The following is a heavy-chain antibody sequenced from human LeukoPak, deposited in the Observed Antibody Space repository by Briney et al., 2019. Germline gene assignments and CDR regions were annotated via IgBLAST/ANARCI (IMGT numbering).Heavy chain of an antibody. J-gene: IGHJ6*02. CDR1: GGSISSYF. CDR2: IYYSGST. V-gene: IGHV4-59*01. CDR3: ARGAGNYYFYGMDV. Sequence: SETLSPTCTVSGGSISSYFWSWIRQPPGKGLELIGHIYYSGSTNHNPSLKSRVTVSVDTSKNQFSLKLSSVTAADTAVYYCARGAGNYYFYGMDVWGQGTTVTVSS.